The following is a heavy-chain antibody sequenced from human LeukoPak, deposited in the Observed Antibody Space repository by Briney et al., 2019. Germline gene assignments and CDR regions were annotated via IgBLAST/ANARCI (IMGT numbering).Heavy chain of an antibody. CDR3: ARRADGAIKPFDY. Sequence: GGSLRLSCAASGFTFSSYSMNWVRQAPGKGLEWVKSISSSSSYIYYADSVKGRFTISRDNAKNSLYLQMNSLRAEDTAVYYCARRADGAIKPFDYWGQGTLVTVSS. V-gene: IGHV3-21*01. CDR2: ISSSSSYI. CDR1: GFTFSSYS. D-gene: IGHD1-26*01. J-gene: IGHJ4*02.